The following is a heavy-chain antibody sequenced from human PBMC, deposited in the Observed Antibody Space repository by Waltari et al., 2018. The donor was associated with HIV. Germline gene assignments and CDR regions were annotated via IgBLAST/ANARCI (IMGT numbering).Heavy chain of an antibody. CDR3: ARDPLHGVAVADIDC. CDR2: MNPRSGGT. Sequence: QVQLVQSGAEVKKPGASVKVSCKDSGYTFTAHYMHWGRQAPGQGLEWMGRMNPRSGGTADAQKFRGTATTPRHTAVSTAFTELSRLRSDDTAVYYCARDPLHGVAVADIDCWGQGTLVTVSS. D-gene: IGHD6-19*01. CDR1: GYTFTAHY. V-gene: IGHV1-2*06. J-gene: IGHJ4*02.